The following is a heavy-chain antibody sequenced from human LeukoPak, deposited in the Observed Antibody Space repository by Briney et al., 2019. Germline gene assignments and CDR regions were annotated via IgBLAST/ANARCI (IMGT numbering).Heavy chain of an antibody. J-gene: IGHJ4*02. CDR1: GGSVSDYY. CDR2: IYYTGST. D-gene: IGHD5-18*01. V-gene: IGHV4-59*02. Sequence: SETLSLTCTISGGSVSDYYWSWIRQSPGKGLEWIGYIYYTGSTTYNPSLKSRVTISVDTSKNQFSLKLSSVTAADTAVYYCARGGGYSYDFDYCGQATLVTVSS. CDR3: ARGGGYSYDFDY.